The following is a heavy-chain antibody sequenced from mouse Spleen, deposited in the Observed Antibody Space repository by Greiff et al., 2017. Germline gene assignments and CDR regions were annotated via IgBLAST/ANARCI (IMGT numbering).Heavy chain of an antibody. Sequence: EVMLVESGGGLVQPKGSLKLSCAASGFSFNTYAMNWVRQAPGKGLEWVARIRSKSNNYATYYADSVKDRFTISRDDSESMLYLQMNNLKTEDTAMYYCVRPQLGRGAMDYWGQGTSVTVSS. J-gene: IGHJ4*01. CDR3: VRPQLGRGAMDY. CDR2: IRSKSNNYAT. CDR1: GFSFNTYA. D-gene: IGHD4-1*02. V-gene: IGHV10-1*01.